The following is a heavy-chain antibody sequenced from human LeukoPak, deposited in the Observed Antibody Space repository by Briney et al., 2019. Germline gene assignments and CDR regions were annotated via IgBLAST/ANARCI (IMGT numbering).Heavy chain of an antibody. V-gene: IGHV4-31*03. J-gene: IGHJ3*02. CDR3: ARGDITGTAIDAFDI. CDR1: GGSISSGGYY. D-gene: IGHD1-20*01. CDR2: IYYSGST. Sequence: PSETLSLTCTVSGGSISSGGYYWSWIRQHPGKGLEWIGYIYYSGSTYYNPSLKSRVTISVDTSKNQFSLKLSSVTAADTAVYYCARGDITGTAIDAFDIWGQGTMVTVSS.